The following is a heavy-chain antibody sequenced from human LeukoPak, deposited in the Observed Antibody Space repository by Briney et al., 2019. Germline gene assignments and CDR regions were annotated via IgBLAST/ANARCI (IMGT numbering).Heavy chain of an antibody. CDR2: ISGSGGST. J-gene: IGHJ4*02. D-gene: IGHD2-8*02. V-gene: IGHV3-23*01. CDR1: GFTFSSYA. Sequence: GGSLRLSCAASGFTFSSYAMSWVRQAPGKGLEWVSAISGSGGSTYYADSVKGRFTISRDNSKNTLYLQMNSLRADDTAVYYCANDAGVVYARGQDYWGQGTLVTVSS. CDR3: ANDAGVVYARGQDY.